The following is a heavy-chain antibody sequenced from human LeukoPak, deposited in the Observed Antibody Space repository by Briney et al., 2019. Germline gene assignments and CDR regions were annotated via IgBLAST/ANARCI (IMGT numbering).Heavy chain of an antibody. D-gene: IGHD6-19*01. CDR1: GGTFSSYA. J-gene: IGHJ4*02. CDR2: IIPIFGTA. V-gene: IGHV1-69*01. Sequence: VKVSCKASGGTFSSYAIGWVRQAPGQGLEWMGGIIPIFGTANYAQKFQGRVTITADESTSTAYMELSSLRSEDTAVYYCARDRDPSQWLVYDYWGQGTLVRVSS. CDR3: ARDRDPSQWLVYDY.